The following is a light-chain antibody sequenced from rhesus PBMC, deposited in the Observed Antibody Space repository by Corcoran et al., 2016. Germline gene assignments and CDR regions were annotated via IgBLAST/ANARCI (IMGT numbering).Light chain of an antibody. CDR2: KVN. J-gene: IGLJ2*01. CDR3: CSCEASDSCF. V-gene: IGLV2-11*01. Sequence: QSAPIQSPSVSGSLGQSVTISCSGTSGDIGRYNYVSWYRQQPGSTTKLMMYKVNVRPSGVSDCFSGSKSGNTASLTISGLQAEDEADYYCCSCEASDSCFFGGGTRLTVL. CDR1: SGDIGRYNY.